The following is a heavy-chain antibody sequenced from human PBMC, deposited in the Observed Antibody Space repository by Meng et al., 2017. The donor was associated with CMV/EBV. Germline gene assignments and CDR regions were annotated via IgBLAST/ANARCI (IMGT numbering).Heavy chain of an antibody. J-gene: IGHJ6*02. Sequence: SETLSLTCTVSGGSISSYYWSWIRQPPGKGLEWIGCIYYSGSTNYNPSLKSRVTISVDTSKNQFSLKLSSVTAADTAVYYCARGDIVVVPGAHYYYYGMDVWGQGTTVTVSS. CDR2: IYYSGST. V-gene: IGHV4-59*01. D-gene: IGHD2-2*01. CDR1: GGSISSYY. CDR3: ARGDIVVVPGAHYYYYGMDV.